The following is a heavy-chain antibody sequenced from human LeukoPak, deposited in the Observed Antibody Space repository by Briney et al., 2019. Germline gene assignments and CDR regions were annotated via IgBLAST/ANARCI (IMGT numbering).Heavy chain of an antibody. CDR3: AKRSDYGGDSNYLDY. CDR1: GFAFSTYG. D-gene: IGHD4-23*01. V-gene: IGHV3-23*01. J-gene: IGHJ4*02. Sequence: GGSLRLSCSASGFAFSTYGMSWVRQAPGKGLEWVSAISGRDSNTYYADSVNGRFTISRGNAKNSLFLQMNSVRDEDTATYYCAKRSDYGGDSNYLDYWGQGTPVTVSS. CDR2: ISGRDSNT.